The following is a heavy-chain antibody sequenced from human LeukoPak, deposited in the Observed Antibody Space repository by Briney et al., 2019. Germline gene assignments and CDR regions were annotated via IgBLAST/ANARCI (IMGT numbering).Heavy chain of an antibody. D-gene: IGHD3-22*01. CDR3: AKGGNDSSGYYYALDY. CDR1: GFTFDDYA. CDR2: ISWNSGSI. Sequence: GGSLRLSCAASGFTFDDYAMHWVRQAPGKGLEWVSGISWNSGSIGYADSVKGRFTISRDNAKNSLYLQMNSLRAEDMALYYCAKGGNDSSGYYYALDYWGQGTLVTVSS. V-gene: IGHV3-9*03. J-gene: IGHJ4*02.